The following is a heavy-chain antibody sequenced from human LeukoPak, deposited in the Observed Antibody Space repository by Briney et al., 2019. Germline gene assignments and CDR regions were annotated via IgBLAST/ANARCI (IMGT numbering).Heavy chain of an antibody. CDR3: ARGGWSLGYCSSSSCLDWFDP. V-gene: IGHV1-2*02. Sequence: GASLKVSCKASGYTFTDYDMHWVRQAPGQGLEWMGWINPNSGGTNYAQKFQGRVTMTRDTSISTAYMELSRLRSDDTAVYYCARGGWSLGYCSSSSCLDWFDPWGQRTLVTVSS. D-gene: IGHD2-2*01. J-gene: IGHJ5*02. CDR2: INPNSGGT. CDR1: GYTFTDYD.